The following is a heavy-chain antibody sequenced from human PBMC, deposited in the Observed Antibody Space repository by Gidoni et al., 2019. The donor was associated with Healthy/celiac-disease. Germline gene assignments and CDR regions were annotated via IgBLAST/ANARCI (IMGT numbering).Heavy chain of an antibody. V-gene: IGHV4-39*01. CDR3: ARHRSIAAAGSPPGWFDP. CDR1: GGSISSSSYY. J-gene: IGHJ5*02. D-gene: IGHD6-13*01. CDR2: IIYSGST. Sequence: GGSISSSSYYWGWIRQPPGKGLEWIGSIIYSGSTYYNPSLKSRVTISVDTSKNQFSLKLSSVTAADTAVYYCARHRSIAAAGSPPGWFDPWGQGTLVTVSS.